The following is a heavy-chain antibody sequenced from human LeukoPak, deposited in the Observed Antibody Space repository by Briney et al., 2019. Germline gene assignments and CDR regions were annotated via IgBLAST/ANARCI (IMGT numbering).Heavy chain of an antibody. Sequence: GESLKISRKASGYSFTTYWIGWVRQMPGKGLEWMGIIYPSDSETRYSPSFQGQVTISADNSISTASLQWSSLKASDTAMYYCARASRYGNDAFDIWGQGTMVTVSS. CDR1: GYSFTTYW. D-gene: IGHD4-11*01. V-gene: IGHV5-51*01. CDR2: IYPSDSET. CDR3: ARASRYGNDAFDI. J-gene: IGHJ3*02.